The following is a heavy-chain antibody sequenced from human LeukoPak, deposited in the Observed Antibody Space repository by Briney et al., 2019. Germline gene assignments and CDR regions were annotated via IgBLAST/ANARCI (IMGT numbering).Heavy chain of an antibody. D-gene: IGHD1-14*01. Sequence: GGSLRLSCAASGFTVITNDMTWVRQAPGKGLEWVSVLYSDGNTKYTDSVQGRFTISRDNSKNTLYLEMNSLSPDDTAVYYCARGVEPLAANTLAYWGQGTLATVSS. CDR3: ARGVEPLAANTLAY. J-gene: IGHJ4*02. V-gene: IGHV3-53*01. CDR2: LYSDGNT. CDR1: GFTVITND.